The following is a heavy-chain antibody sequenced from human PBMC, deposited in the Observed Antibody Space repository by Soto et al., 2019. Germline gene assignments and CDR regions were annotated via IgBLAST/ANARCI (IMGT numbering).Heavy chain of an antibody. CDR2: ISGSGGST. V-gene: IGHV3-23*01. D-gene: IGHD6-19*01. J-gene: IGHJ4*02. CDR3: AKDCFGVQWLRPVGGCGDY. CDR1: GFTFSSYA. Sequence: GGSLRLSCAASGFTFSSYAMSWVRQAPGKGLEWVSAISGSGGSTYYADSVKGRFTISRDNSKNTLYLQMNSLRAEDTAVYYCAKDCFGVQWLRPVGGCGDYWGQGTLVTVSS.